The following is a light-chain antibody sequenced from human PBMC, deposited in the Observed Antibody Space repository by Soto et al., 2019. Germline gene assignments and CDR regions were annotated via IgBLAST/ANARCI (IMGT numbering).Light chain of an antibody. V-gene: IGLV1-44*01. CDR3: AAWDVSLVV. J-gene: IGLJ2*01. CDR1: SSNIGTNT. Sequence: QLVLTQPPSASGTPGQRVTISCSGSSSNIGTNTVIWYQQLPGAAPKLLIYSDNQRPSGVPDRFSGSKSGTSASLAISGLQSEDAADYYCAAWDVSLVVFGGGTKVTVL. CDR2: SDN.